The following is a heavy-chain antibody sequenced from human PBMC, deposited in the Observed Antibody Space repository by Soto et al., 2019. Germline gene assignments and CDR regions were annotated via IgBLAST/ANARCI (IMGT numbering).Heavy chain of an antibody. D-gene: IGHD4-17*01. J-gene: IGHJ3*02. Sequence: SVKVSCKASGGTFNGHSFSWVRQAPGQWLEWMGSIIPMFNTSTYAQRFQGRVTITADESTTTAYMDLSSLTSEDTAVYYCTSDDTVLVGADSAFDIWGQGTMVTVSS. CDR1: GGTFNGHS. V-gene: IGHV1-69*13. CDR3: TSDDTVLVGADSAFDI. CDR2: IIPMFNTS.